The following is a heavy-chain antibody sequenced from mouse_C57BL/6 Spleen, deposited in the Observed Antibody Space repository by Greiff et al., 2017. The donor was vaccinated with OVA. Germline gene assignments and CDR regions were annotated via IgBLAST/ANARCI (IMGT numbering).Heavy chain of an antibody. J-gene: IGHJ2*01. V-gene: IGHV5-4*01. D-gene: IGHD2-4*01. CDR1: GFTFSSYA. CDR3: ARDRGLRRWEYYFDY. Sequence: VESGGGLVKPGGSLKLSCAASGFTFSSYAMSWVRQTPEKRLEWVATISDGGSYTYYPDNVKGRFTISRDNAKNNLYLQMSHLKSEDTAMYDCARDRGLRRWEYYFDYWGQGTTRTVSS. CDR2: ISDGGSYT.